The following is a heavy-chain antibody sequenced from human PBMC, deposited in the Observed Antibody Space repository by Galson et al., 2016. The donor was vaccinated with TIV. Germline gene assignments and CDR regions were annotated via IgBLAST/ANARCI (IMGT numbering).Heavy chain of an antibody. CDR3: ARRRETALQSFYWSYAPRTNYFDS. D-gene: IGHD3-9*01. CDR2: IYPGDSDT. V-gene: IGHV5-51*01. Sequence: QSGAEVKEPGESLRISCKGSGYSFTSYWIAWVRQMPGKGLESVGIIYPGDSDTKYSPSFQGQVTISADKSINTAYLQWSSLKATDTAMYYWARRRETALQSFYWSYAPRTNYFDSWGQATLFTVSS. CDR1: GYSFTSYW. J-gene: IGHJ4*02.